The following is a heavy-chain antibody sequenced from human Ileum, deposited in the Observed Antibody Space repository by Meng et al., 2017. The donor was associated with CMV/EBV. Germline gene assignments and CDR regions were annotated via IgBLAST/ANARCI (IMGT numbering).Heavy chain of an antibody. J-gene: IGHJ6*02. Sequence: KVSCKASGYSFTNYWIGWVRQTPGKGLEWMGIIYPGDSDTRYSPSFQGQVTTSADKSISTAYLQWSSVKASDTAMYYCARQSGVTSRDYYHGMDVWGQGTTVTVSS. V-gene: IGHV5-51*01. CDR3: ARQSGVTSRDYYHGMDV. CDR1: GYSFTNYW. D-gene: IGHD2-2*01. CDR2: IYPGDSDT.